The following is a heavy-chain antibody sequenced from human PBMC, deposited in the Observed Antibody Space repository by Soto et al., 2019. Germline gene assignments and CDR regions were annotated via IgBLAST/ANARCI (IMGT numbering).Heavy chain of an antibody. CDR3: AKDIFPIVATISDY. J-gene: IGHJ4*02. V-gene: IGHV3-30*18. D-gene: IGHD5-12*01. CDR1: GFTFSSYG. Sequence: PGGSLRLSCAASGFTFSSYGMHWVRQAPGKGLEWVAVISYDGSNKYYADSVKGRFTISRDNSKNTLYLQMNSLRAEDTAVYYCAKDIFPIVATISDYWGQGTLVTVSS. CDR2: ISYDGSNK.